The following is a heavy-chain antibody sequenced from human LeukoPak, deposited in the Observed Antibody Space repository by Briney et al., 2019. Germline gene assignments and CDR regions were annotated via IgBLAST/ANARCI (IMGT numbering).Heavy chain of an antibody. CDR3: ARGYYGSGSFEDV. J-gene: IGHJ6*02. V-gene: IGHV3-30*04. D-gene: IGHD3-10*01. CDR1: GFTFSSYV. CDR2: ISYDGSNK. Sequence: GGSLRLSCAASGFTFSSYVMHWVRQAPGKGLEWVAVISYDGSNKYYADSVKGRFTISRDNSKNTLYLQMNSLRAEDTAVYYCARGYYGSGSFEDVWGQGTTVTVSS.